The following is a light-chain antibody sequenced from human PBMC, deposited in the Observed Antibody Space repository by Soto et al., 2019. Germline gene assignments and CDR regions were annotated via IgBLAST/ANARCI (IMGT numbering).Light chain of an antibody. J-gene: IGLJ2*01. CDR3: QSYGSSLSAL. CDR2: GNS. CDR1: SSNIGAGYD. V-gene: IGLV1-40*01. Sequence: QSVLTQPPSVSGSPGQRVTLSCTVSSSNIGAGYDVHWYQQLPGTAPKLLIYGNSNRPSGVPDRFSGSKSGTSASLAITGLQAEDEADYYCQSYGSSLSALFGGGTKLTVL.